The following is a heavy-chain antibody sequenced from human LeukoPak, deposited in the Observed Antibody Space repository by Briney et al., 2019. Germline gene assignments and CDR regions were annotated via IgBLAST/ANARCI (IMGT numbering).Heavy chain of an antibody. CDR2: IIPIFGTA. J-gene: IGHJ4*02. CDR3: ARSPSGYSGYDPVYY. D-gene: IGHD5-12*01. Sequence: ASVKVSCKASGGTFSSYAISWVRQAPGQGLEWMGGIIPIFGTANYAQKFQGRVTMTADESTSTVYMELSSLRSEDTAVYYCARSPSGYSGYDPVYYWGQGTLVTVSS. CDR1: GGTFSSYA. V-gene: IGHV1-69*13.